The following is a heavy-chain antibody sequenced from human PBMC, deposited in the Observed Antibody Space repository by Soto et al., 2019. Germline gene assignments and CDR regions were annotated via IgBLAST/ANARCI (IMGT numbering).Heavy chain of an antibody. CDR1: GFTFGTYG. D-gene: IGHD1-26*01. CDR2: ISSDGNGT. CDR3: SRGERSHFDS. Sequence: PGGSLRLSCAVSGFTFGTYGMHWVRQVPGKGLVWVARISSDGNGTSYADSVKGRFTISRDNAKNTLFLQMNSLGADDSALYYCSRGERSHFDSWGPGTLVTVSS. V-gene: IGHV3-74*01. J-gene: IGHJ4*02.